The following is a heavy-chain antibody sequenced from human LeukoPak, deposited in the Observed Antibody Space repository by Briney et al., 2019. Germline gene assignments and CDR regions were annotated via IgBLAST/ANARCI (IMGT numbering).Heavy chain of an antibody. CDR2: ISSSGSTI. CDR3: ARDRSYYYDGSGYFTPYYFDY. Sequence: PGGSLRLSCAASGFTFSSYEMNWVRQAPGKELEWVSYISSSGSTIYYADSVKGRFTISRDNAKNSLYLQMNSLRAEDTAVYYCARDRSYYYDGSGYFTPYYFDYWGQGTLVTVSS. V-gene: IGHV3-48*03. D-gene: IGHD3-22*01. CDR1: GFTFSSYE. J-gene: IGHJ4*02.